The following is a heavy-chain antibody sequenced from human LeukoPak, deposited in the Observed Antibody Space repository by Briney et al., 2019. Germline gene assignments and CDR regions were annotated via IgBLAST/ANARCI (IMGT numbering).Heavy chain of an antibody. J-gene: IGHJ3*02. V-gene: IGHV3-30-3*01. Sequence: PGRSLRLSCAASGFTFSSYAMHWVRQAPGKGLEWVAVISYDGSNKYYADSVKGRFTISRDNSKNTLYLQMNSLRAEDTAVYYCARVPFYYDSSGMVVNDAFDIWGQGTMVTVSS. CDR2: ISYDGSNK. CDR1: GFTFSSYA. D-gene: IGHD3-22*01. CDR3: ARVPFYYDSSGMVVNDAFDI.